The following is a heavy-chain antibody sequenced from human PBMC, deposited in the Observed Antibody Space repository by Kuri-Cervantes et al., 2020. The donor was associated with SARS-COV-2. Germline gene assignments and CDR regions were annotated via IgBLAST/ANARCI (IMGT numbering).Heavy chain of an antibody. CDR1: GFTFSSYA. J-gene: IGHJ4*02. CDR2: ISGSGGST. V-gene: IGHV3-23*01. D-gene: IGHD6-13*01. Sequence: GESLKISCAASGFTFSSYAMSWVRQAPGKGLEWVSAISGSGGSTYYADSVKGRFTISRDNSKNSLYLQMNSLRAEDTALYYCAREKGSSSWPIDYWGQGILVTVSS. CDR3: AREKGSSSWPIDY.